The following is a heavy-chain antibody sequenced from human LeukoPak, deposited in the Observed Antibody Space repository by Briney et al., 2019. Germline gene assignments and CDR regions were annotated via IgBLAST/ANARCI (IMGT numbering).Heavy chain of an antibody. V-gene: IGHV1-2*02. CDR3: ARANFLYCSSTTCLFDY. Sequence: GASVKVSCKASGYTFTDYYLHWVRLAPGQGFEWMGWINPNSGDTNYAQKFQGRVTMTRDTSISTAHMEMSRLRSDDTAVYYCARANFLYCSSTTCLFDYWGQGTLVTVSS. D-gene: IGHD2-2*01. CDR1: GYTFTDYY. J-gene: IGHJ4*02. CDR2: INPNSGDT.